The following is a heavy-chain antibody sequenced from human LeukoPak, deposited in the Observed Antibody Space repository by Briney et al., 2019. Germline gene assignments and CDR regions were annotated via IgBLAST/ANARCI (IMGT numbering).Heavy chain of an antibody. D-gene: IGHD6-13*01. CDR1: GFTFSGYW. CDR3: ARGASSSWLYYFDY. Sequence: GGSLRLSCAASGFTFSGYWMHWVRQAPGKGLVWVSRINSDGSSTSYADSVKGRFTISRDNAKNTLYLQMNSLRAEDTAVYYCARGASSSWLYYFDYWGQGTLVTVSS. J-gene: IGHJ4*02. V-gene: IGHV3-74*01. CDR2: INSDGSST.